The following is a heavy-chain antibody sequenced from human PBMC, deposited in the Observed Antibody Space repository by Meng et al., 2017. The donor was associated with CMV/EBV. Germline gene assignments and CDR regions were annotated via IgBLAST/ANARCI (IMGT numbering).Heavy chain of an antibody. Sequence: GGSLRLSCAASGFTFSSYWMSWVRQAPGKGLEWVANIKQDGSEKYYVDSVKGRFTISRDNAKNSLYLQMNSLRAEDTAVYYCARDLLPGYYYGMDGWGQGTTVTVSS. V-gene: IGHV3-7*01. CDR1: GFTFSSYW. CDR2: IKQDGSEK. J-gene: IGHJ6*02. D-gene: IGHD3-10*01. CDR3: ARDLLPGYYYGMDG.